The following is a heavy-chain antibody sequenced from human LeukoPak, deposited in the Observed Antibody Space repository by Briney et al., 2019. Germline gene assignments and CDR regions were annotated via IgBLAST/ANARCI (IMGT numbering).Heavy chain of an antibody. D-gene: IGHD6-13*01. V-gene: IGHV4-31*03. CDR3: ARGGQQYYMDV. CDR2: IYYSGTT. Sequence: PSQTLSLTCTVSGGSLSSGGYYWSWIRQHPGKGLEWIGYIYYSGTTYYNPSLKRRVTISVDTSKNQFSLKRSSVTAADTAVYYCARGGQQYYMDVWGKGTTVTVSS. J-gene: IGHJ6*03. CDR1: GGSLSSGGYY.